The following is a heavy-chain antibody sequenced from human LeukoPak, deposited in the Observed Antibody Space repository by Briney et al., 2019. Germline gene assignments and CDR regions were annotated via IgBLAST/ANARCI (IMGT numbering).Heavy chain of an antibody. CDR1: GGTFSIYA. J-gene: IGHJ4*02. D-gene: IGHD4-17*01. Sequence: GASVTVSCTASGGTFSIYAISWVRQAPGQGLEWMGGIIPIFGTANYAQKFQGRVTITADESTSTAYMELSSLRSEDTAVYYCAGTTVTTCLDYWGQGTLVTVSS. V-gene: IGHV1-69*13. CDR3: AGTTVTTCLDY. CDR2: IIPIFGTA.